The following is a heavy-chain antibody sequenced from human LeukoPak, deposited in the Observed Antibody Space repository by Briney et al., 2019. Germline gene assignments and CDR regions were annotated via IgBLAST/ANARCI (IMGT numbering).Heavy chain of an antibody. Sequence: ASLKVSCKASGYTFTGYYMHWVRQAPGQGLEWMGWINPNSGGTNYAQKFQGRVTMTRDTSIGTAYMELSRLRSDDTAVYYCARDSLGAEDAFDIWGQGTMVTVSS. CDR1: GYTFTGYY. D-gene: IGHD1-26*01. V-gene: IGHV1-2*02. J-gene: IGHJ3*02. CDR2: INPNSGGT. CDR3: ARDSLGAEDAFDI.